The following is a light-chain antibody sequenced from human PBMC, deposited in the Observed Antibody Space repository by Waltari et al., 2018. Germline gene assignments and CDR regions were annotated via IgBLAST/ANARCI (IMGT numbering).Light chain of an antibody. CDR1: QSVSRT. Sequence: VLTQSPATLSLSLGERATLSCRSSQSVSRTLAWYQQKPGQAPRLLIYGASTRAAGIPDRFSGSGSGTDFSLTISRLEPEDFAVYYCQHYVRLPVTIGQGTKVEIK. J-gene: IGKJ1*01. V-gene: IGKV3-20*01. CDR2: GAS. CDR3: QHYVRLPVT.